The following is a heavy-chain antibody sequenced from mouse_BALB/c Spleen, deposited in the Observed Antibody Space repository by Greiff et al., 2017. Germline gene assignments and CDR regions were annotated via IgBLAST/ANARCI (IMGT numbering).Heavy chain of an antibody. V-gene: IGHV1S81*02. J-gene: IGHJ4*01. CDR1: GYTFTSYW. D-gene: IGHD1-1*01. CDR3: ARGGGSRRAMDY. Sequence: QVQLQQPGAELVKPGASVKLSCKASGYTFTSYWMHWVKQRPGQGLEWIGEINPSNGRTNYNEKFKSKATLTVDKSSSTAYMQLSSLTSEDSAVYYCARGGGSRRAMDYWGQGTSVTVSS. CDR2: INPSNGRT.